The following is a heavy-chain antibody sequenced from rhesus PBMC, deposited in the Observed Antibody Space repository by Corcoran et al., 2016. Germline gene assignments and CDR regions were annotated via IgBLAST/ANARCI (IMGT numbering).Heavy chain of an antibody. V-gene: IGHV4-127*01. Sequence: QVQLQASGPGVVKPSETLSLTCAVSCGSIRSGYGWRWIRPPPGAGRRGIEWIGYIGDSSGSTNNNPSLKSRVTISKDTSKNQFSRKLSSVTASDTAVYYCARDSTVTKPFYGLDSWGQGVVVTVSS. CDR3: ARDSTVTKPFYGLDS. CDR1: CGSIRSGYG. J-gene: IGHJ6*01. D-gene: IGHD4-23*01. CDR2: IGDSSGST.